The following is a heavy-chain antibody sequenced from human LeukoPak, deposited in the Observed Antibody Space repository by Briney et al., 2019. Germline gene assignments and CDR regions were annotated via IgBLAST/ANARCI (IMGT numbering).Heavy chain of an antibody. CDR2: IYYNGNT. Sequence: SETLSLTCTVSGGSISSYYWIWIRQPPGKGLEWIGFIYYNGNTNYNPSLKSRVTISEDSSKSQSSLKLTSETAADTAVYYCARGVAGSGSTPKYWGQGTLVTVSS. V-gene: IGHV4-59*01. J-gene: IGHJ4*02. CDR3: ARGVAGSGSTPKY. CDR1: GGSISSYY. D-gene: IGHD1-26*01.